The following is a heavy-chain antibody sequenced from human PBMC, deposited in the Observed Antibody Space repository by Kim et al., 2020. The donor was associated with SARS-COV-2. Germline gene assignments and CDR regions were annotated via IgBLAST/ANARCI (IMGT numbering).Heavy chain of an antibody. J-gene: IGHJ4*02. CDR3: AKDGISTSSIVVVVASFDY. CDR2: ISGSGGST. Sequence: GGSLRLSCAASGFTFSSYAMSWVRQAPGKGLEWVSAISGSGGSTYYADSVKGRFTISRDNSKNTLYLQMNSLRAEDTAVYYCAKDGISTSSIVVVVASFDYWGQGTLVTVSS. CDR1: GFTFSSYA. V-gene: IGHV3-23*01. D-gene: IGHD2-15*01.